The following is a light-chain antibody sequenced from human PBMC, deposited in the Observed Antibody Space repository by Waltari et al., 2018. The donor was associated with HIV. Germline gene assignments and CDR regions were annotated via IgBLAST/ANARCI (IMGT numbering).Light chain of an antibody. V-gene: IGKV1-5*03. J-gene: IGKJ2*01. CDR3: QQYNSYPYT. CDR1: QSFSSW. CDR2: KAS. Sequence: DIQMTQSPSTLSASVGDRVTITCRASQSFSSWLAWYQQKPGKAPKLLIYKASSLESGVPSRFSGSGSGTEFTLTISSLQPDDFATYYRQQYNSYPYTFGQGTKLEIK.